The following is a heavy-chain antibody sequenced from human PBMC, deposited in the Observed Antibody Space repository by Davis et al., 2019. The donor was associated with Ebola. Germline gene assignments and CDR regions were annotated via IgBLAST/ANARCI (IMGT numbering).Heavy chain of an antibody. CDR2: IYYSGST. D-gene: IGHD2-2*01. V-gene: IGHV4-31*03. CDR1: GGSISSGGYY. CDR3: AGTSGCSSTSCYFMGNYYYYYGMDV. J-gene: IGHJ6*02. Sequence: SETLSLTCTVSGGSISSGGYYWSWIRQHPGKGLEWIGYIYYSGSTYYNPSLKSRVTISVDTSKNQFSLKLSSVTAADTAVYYCAGTSGCSSTSCYFMGNYYYYYGMDVWGQGTTVTVSS.